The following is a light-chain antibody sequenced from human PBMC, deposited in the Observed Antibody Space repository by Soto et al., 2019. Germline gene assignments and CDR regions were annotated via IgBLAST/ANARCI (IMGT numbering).Light chain of an antibody. Sequence: EIVLTQSPGTLSLSPGERGTLSCRASQNLGTLYLAWFQQKSGQAPRLLIYSASRRATGIPDRFTGSGSGTDFTLTINRVEPEDFAVYYCQRYNNWPLTFGGGTKVESK. CDR2: SAS. CDR1: QNLGTLY. CDR3: QRYNNWPLT. V-gene: IGKV3-20*01. J-gene: IGKJ4*01.